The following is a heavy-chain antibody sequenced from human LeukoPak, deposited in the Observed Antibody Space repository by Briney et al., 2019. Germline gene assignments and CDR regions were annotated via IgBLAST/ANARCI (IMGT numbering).Heavy chain of an antibody. D-gene: IGHD2-2*01. V-gene: IGHV4-34*01. CDR3: ARESLGYCSSTSCPRMDV. J-gene: IGHJ6*03. Sequence: KPSETLSLTCAVYGGSFSGYYWSWIRQPPGKGLEWIGEINHSGSTNYNPSLKSRVTISVDTSKNQFSLKLSSVTAADTAVYYCARESLGYCSSTSCPRMDVWGKGTTVTVSS. CDR2: INHSGST. CDR1: GGSFSGYY.